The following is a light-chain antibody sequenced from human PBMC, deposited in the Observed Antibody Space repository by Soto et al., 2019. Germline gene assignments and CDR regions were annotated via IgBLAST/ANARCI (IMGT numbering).Light chain of an antibody. CDR2: GGS. CDR3: QQYSSSRT. J-gene: IGKJ1*01. V-gene: IGKV3-20*01. Sequence: DIVLTQSPGTLSLSPGERATLSCRASQSVSSNHLAWYQQKPGQAPRLLIYGGSSRATGIPLRFSGSGSETDFTLTITRLEPEDFAVYYCQQYSSSRTFGQGTKVDIK. CDR1: QSVSSNH.